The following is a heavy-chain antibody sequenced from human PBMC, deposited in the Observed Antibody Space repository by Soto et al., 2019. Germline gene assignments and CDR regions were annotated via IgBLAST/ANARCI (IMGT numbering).Heavy chain of an antibody. Sequence: EVQLVESGGDLVQPGGSLRLSCVASEFSISPYWMSWVRQAPGKGLEWVANIKEDGSAARYVDYARDRFLISRDNTKKSLYLQMTNLRAEDTAIYYCVSDGDVCSGSDCFRHLQHWGRGTRVTVSS. J-gene: IGHJ1*01. D-gene: IGHD5-12*01. CDR3: VSDGDVCSGSDCFRHLQH. CDR2: IKEDGSAA. V-gene: IGHV3-7*03. CDR1: EFSISPYW.